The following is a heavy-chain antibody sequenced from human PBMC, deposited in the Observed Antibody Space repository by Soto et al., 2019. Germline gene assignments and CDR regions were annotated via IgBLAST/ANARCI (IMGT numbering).Heavy chain of an antibody. CDR1: GGAFSSYA. J-gene: IGHJ6*02. D-gene: IGHD2-2*01. Sequence: SVNVYCKASGGAFSSYAISWVRQAPGQGLEWMGGIIPISETTNYAQKFQGRVTITADESKSTAYMELSSLRSEDTAVYYCARSQGSSTSLEIYYYYYYGMDVWGQGTTVTVSS. CDR3: ARSQGSSTSLEIYYYYYYGMDV. V-gene: IGHV1-69*13. CDR2: IIPISETT.